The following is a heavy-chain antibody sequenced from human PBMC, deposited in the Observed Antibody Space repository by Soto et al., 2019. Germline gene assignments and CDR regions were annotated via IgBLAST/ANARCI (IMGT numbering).Heavy chain of an antibody. Sequence: TSETLSLTCTVSGGSISSYYWSWIRQPPGKGLEWIGYIYYSGSTNYNPSLKSRVTISVDTSKNQFSLKLSSVTAADTAVYYCARAITPYYYDNPLVYWGQGTLLTVSS. J-gene: IGHJ4*02. CDR3: ARAITPYYYDNPLVY. CDR1: GGSISSYY. D-gene: IGHD3-22*01. V-gene: IGHV4-59*01. CDR2: IYYSGST.